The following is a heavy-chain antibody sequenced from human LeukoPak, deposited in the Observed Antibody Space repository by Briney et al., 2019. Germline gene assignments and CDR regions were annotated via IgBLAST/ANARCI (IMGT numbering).Heavy chain of an antibody. J-gene: IGHJ4*02. Sequence: SETLSLTCAVHGGTFSGYYWNWIRQPPGKGLEWIGEINHSGSTNYNPSLKSRVTISVDTSKNQFSLKLSSVTAADTAVYYCASYEYGSGSYYIGYWGQGTLVTVSS. CDR1: GGTFSGYY. D-gene: IGHD3-10*01. CDR3: ASYEYGSGSYYIGY. V-gene: IGHV4-34*01. CDR2: INHSGST.